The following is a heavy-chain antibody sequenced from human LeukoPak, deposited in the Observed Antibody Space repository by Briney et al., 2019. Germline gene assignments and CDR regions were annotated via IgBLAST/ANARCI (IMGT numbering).Heavy chain of an antibody. CDR3: ARDKGSWFDP. CDR1: GGSISSSSYY. Sequence: SETLSLTCTVSGGSISSSSYYWGWIRQPPGKGLEWIGSIYYSGSTYYNPSLKSRVTISVDTSKNQFSLKLSPVTAADTAVYYCARDKGSWFDPWGQGTLVTVSS. V-gene: IGHV4-39*07. CDR2: IYYSGST. J-gene: IGHJ5*02. D-gene: IGHD2-15*01.